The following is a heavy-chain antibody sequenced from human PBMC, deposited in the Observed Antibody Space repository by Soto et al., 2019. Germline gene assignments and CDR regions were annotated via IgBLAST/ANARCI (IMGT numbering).Heavy chain of an antibody. CDR2: IYPGDSDT. CDR3: ARPYGGNSPFFDY. Sequence: GECLKISCKGSGYIFSSYWIGWVRQVPGKGLEWMGNIYPGDSDTRYSPSFQGHVTISIDKSINTAYLQWTSLRASDTAMYYCARPYGGNSPFFDYWGQGSLVTVSS. CDR1: GYIFSSYW. D-gene: IGHD4-17*01. J-gene: IGHJ4*01. V-gene: IGHV5-51*01.